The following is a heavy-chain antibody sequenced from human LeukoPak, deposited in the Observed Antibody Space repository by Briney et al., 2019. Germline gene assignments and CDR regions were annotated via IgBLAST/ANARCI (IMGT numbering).Heavy chain of an antibody. CDR3: ARAKGYCSGGGCPLFGY. J-gene: IGHJ4*02. V-gene: IGHV4-61*01. D-gene: IGHD2-15*01. CDR2: IYYSGST. CDR1: GGSISSGSYY. Sequence: PSQTLSLTCTVSGGSISSGSYYWSWIRQPPGKGLEWIGYIYYSGSTNYNPSLKSRVTISVDTSKNQFSLKLSSVTAADTAVYYCARAKGYCSGGGCPLFGYWGQGTLVTVSS.